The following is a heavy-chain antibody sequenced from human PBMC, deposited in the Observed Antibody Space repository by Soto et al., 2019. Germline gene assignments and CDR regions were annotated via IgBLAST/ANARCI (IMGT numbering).Heavy chain of an antibody. CDR3: AHRVLRTVFGLVTTTAIDFDF. J-gene: IGHJ4*02. D-gene: IGHD3-3*01. CDR1: GFSLTTSGVG. V-gene: IGHV2-5*02. CDR2: IYWDDDK. Sequence: QITLNESGPTVVRPTETLTLTCRFSGFSLTTSGVGVGWIRQSPGKAPEWLALIYWDDDKRYSASLKSRLTLTKDTSKNQVVLTLSDLYPTDTATYYCAHRVLRTVFGLVTTTAIDFDFWGQGTPVAVSS.